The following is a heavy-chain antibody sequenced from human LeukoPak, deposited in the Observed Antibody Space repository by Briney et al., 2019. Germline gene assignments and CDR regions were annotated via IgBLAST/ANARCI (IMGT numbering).Heavy chain of an antibody. CDR3: ASRKKGMAKAGFDY. D-gene: IGHD5-24*01. V-gene: IGHV5-51*01. Sequence: GESLKISCKGSGSSFTSYWIGWVRQMPGKGLEWMEIIYPGDSDTRYSPSFQGQVTISAEKSISTAYLQWSSLKASDTALYYCASRKKGMAKAGFDYWGQGTLVTVSS. CDR1: GSSFTSYW. CDR2: IYPGDSDT. J-gene: IGHJ4*02.